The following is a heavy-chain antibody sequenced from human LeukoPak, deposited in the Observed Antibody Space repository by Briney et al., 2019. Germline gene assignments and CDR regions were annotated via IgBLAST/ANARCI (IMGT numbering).Heavy chain of an antibody. CDR3: ARLHIVVVPAANRDI. V-gene: IGHV4-39*07. CDR1: GGSISSSSYY. Sequence: PSQTLSLTCTVSGGSISSSSYYWGWIRQPPGKGLEWIGSIYYSGSTYYNPSLKSRVTISVDTSKNQFSLKLSSVTAADTAVYYCARLHIVVVPAANRDIWGQGTMVTVSS. CDR2: IYYSGST. D-gene: IGHD2-2*01. J-gene: IGHJ3*02.